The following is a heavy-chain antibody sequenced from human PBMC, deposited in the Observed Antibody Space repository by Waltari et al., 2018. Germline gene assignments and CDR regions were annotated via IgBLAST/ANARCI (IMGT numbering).Heavy chain of an antibody. Sequence: EVQLVESGGGLVQPGGSLRLSCAASGFTFSSYSMNWVRQAPGKGLEWVSYISSISSTIYYADSVKGRFTISRDNAKNSLYLQMNSLRAEDTAVYYCARDRLAAAINWFDPWGQGTLVTVSS. CDR3: ARDRLAAAINWFDP. CDR1: GFTFSSYS. J-gene: IGHJ5*02. CDR2: ISSISSTI. D-gene: IGHD6-13*01. V-gene: IGHV3-48*04.